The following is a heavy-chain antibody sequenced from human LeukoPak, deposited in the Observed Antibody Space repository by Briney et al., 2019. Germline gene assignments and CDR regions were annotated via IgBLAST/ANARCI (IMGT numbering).Heavy chain of an antibody. CDR2: LSHSGPT. J-gene: IGHJ3*02. CDR1: GYFISSGYY. D-gene: IGHD3-3*01. V-gene: IGHV4-38-2*01. Sequence: SEILSLTCAVSGYFISSGYYWGWIRQPPGKGLEWIITLSHSGPTYYNPSLTGRFTIAADTSKNQFSLKLRSVTTADTAVYYCARQAYYDFWSGHYSRGVEDAFDIWGQGTMVSVSS. CDR3: ARQAYYDFWSGHYSRGVEDAFDI.